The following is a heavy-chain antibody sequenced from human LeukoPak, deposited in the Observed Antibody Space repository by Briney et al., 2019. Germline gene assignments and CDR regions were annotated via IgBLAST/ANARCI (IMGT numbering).Heavy chain of an antibody. CDR3: AKEVLY. CDR1: GFTFSSYG. V-gene: IGHV3-30*18. CDR2: ISYDGSNK. Sequence: PGGSLRLSCAASGFTFSSYGMHWVRQAPGKGLEWVAVISYDGSNKYYADSVKGRFTISRDNSKNTLSLQMNSLRDEDTAVYYCAKEVLYCGQRTLGTVSS. J-gene: IGHJ4*02.